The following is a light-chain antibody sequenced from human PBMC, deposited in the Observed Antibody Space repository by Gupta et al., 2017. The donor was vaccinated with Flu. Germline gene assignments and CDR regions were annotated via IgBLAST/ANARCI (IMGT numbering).Light chain of an antibody. Sequence: SYELTQPPSVSVSPGQTARITCSGDALPKQYAYWYQQKPGQAHVLVIYNDSERPSGIPDRFSFSSSGTTVTFTLTRVQAEDEADDDCQSGASTGTYPVVFGGGTKVTVL. J-gene: IGLJ2*01. CDR2: NDS. V-gene: IGLV3-25*02. CDR3: QSGASTGTYPVV. CDR1: ALPKQY.